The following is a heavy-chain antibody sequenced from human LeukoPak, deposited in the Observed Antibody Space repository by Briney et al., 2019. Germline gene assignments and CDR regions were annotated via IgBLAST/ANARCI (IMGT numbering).Heavy chain of an antibody. V-gene: IGHV3-21*01. CDR1: GFTFSSYS. D-gene: IGHD6-19*01. CDR3: ARDPHYIAVAGRFDY. Sequence: GGSLRLSCAASGFTFSSYSMNWVRQAPGKGLEWVSSISSSSSYIYYADSVKGRFTISRDNAKNSLYLQMNSLRAEDTAVYYCARDPHYIAVAGRFDYWGQGTLVTVSS. J-gene: IGHJ4*02. CDR2: ISSSSSYI.